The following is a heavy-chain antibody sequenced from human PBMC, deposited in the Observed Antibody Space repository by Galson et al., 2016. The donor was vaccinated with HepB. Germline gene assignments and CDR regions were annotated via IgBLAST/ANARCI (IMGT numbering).Heavy chain of an antibody. J-gene: IGHJ6*03. CDR3: SITWDSPPPYHSYYMDV. CDR2: ISSKAYGGTT. D-gene: IGHD7-27*01. Sequence: GFISSKAYGGTTEYAASVKGRFIISTDDSTSIAYLQMNSLKTEGTAVYHCSITWDSPPPYHSYYMDVWGQGTTVTVSS. V-gene: IGHV3-49*02.